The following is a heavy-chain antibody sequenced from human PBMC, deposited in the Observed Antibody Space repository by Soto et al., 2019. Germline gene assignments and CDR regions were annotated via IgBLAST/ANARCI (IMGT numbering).Heavy chain of an antibody. Sequence: QVQLVESGGGVVQTGRSLRLSCVVSGISFPSYAMHWVRQTPGKGLEWVAVMSAHGDKEYYADSVRGRFTISRDNSKNKVYLQMNTRVVEDTALYYCATNSGWGTGYFFDYWGQGTPVTVSA. J-gene: IGHJ4*02. CDR3: ATNSGWGTGYFFDY. D-gene: IGHD6-19*01. CDR2: MSAHGDKE. CDR1: GISFPSYA. V-gene: IGHV3-30-3*01.